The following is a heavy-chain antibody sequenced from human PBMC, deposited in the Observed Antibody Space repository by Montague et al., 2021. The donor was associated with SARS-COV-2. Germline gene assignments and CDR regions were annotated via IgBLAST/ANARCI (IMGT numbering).Heavy chain of an antibody. D-gene: IGHD2-2*01. V-gene: IGHV3-30*18. Sequence: SLRLSCAASGFTFSSYGIHWVRQAPGKGLERVAVISYDGSNKHYXXSLKGRFTISRDNSKNTLYLQMNSLRAEDTAVYYCVKDQGDCSSSRCFRGWTYYYYGMDVWGQGTTVTVSS. CDR2: ISYDGSNK. CDR3: VKDQGDCSSSRCFRGWTYYYYGMDV. CDR1: GFTFSSYG. J-gene: IGHJ6*02.